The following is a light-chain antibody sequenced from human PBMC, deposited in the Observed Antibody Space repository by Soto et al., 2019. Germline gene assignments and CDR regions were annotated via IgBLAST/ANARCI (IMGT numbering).Light chain of an antibody. CDR1: SSNIGAGYD. Sequence: QSVLTQPHSVSGAPGQRVTISCTGSSSNIGAGYDVHWYQQLPGTAPKLPIYGNSNRPSGVPDRFSGSKSGTSASLAITGLQAEDEAYYYCQSYDSSLSGPWVFGGGTKLTVL. CDR2: GNS. V-gene: IGLV1-40*01. J-gene: IGLJ3*02. CDR3: QSYDSSLSGPWV.